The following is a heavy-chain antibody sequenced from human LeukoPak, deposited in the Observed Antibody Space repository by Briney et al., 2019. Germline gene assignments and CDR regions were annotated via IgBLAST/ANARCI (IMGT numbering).Heavy chain of an antibody. CDR1: GFTFSVYY. J-gene: IGHJ4*02. D-gene: IGHD1-26*01. V-gene: IGHV3-11*01. Sequence: PGGSLRLSCAASGFTFSVYYMSWIRQAPGKGREGGSYISCSWSTIYYADSVKGRFTISRHNAKNSLYLQMNSLRAEDTAVYYCASVRGSSRAFDYWGQETLVTVSS. CDR3: ASVRGSSRAFDY. CDR2: ISCSWSTI.